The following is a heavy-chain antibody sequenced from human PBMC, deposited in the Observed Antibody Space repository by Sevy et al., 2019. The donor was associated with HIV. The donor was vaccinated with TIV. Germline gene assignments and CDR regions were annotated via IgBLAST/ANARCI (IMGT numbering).Heavy chain of an antibody. CDR2: ISGSGDGST. V-gene: IGHV3-23*01. D-gene: IGHD3-22*01. Sequence: GGSLRLSCAASGFSFSNYAMNWVRQAPGKGLEWVSAISGSGDGSTFYADSVKGRFTTSRDNSKNKVDLHMTSLRAEDTAVYYCAKDLILVVGEALDVWGQGTMVTVSS. J-gene: IGHJ3*01. CDR3: AKDLILVVGEALDV. CDR1: GFSFSNYA.